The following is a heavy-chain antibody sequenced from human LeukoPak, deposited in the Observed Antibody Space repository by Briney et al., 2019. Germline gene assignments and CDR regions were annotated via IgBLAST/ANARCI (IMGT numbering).Heavy chain of an antibody. CDR3: ARERTSRWELYDRGDYYYGMDV. CDR1: GYTLTELS. CDR2: FDPEDGET. D-gene: IGHD1-26*01. Sequence: EASVKVSCKVSGYTLTELSMHWVRQAPGKGLEWMGSFDPEDGETIYAQKFQGRVTMTEDTFIDTTYIELSSLRSEDAAVYYCARERTSRWELYDRGDYYYGMDVWGQGTTVTVSS. J-gene: IGHJ6*02. V-gene: IGHV1-24*01.